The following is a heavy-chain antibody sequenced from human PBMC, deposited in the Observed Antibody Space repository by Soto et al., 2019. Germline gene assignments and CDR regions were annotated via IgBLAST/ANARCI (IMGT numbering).Heavy chain of an antibody. V-gene: IGHV1-69*08. CDR2: IIPILGIA. D-gene: IGHD2-15*01. Sequence: QVQLVQSGAEVKKPGSSVKVSCKASGGTFSSYTISWVRQAPGQGLEWMGRIIPILGIANYAQKFQGRVTXTXDXXTSTDYMELSSLRSEDTAVYYCARDRRGSPNWFDPWGQGTLVTVSS. J-gene: IGHJ5*02. CDR1: GGTFSSYT. CDR3: ARDRRGSPNWFDP.